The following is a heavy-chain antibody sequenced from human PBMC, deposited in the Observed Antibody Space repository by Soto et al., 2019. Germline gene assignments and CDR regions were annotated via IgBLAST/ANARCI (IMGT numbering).Heavy chain of an antibody. CDR1: GGSISSYY. J-gene: IGHJ6*02. CDR2: IYYSGST. D-gene: IGHD6-13*01. Sequence: SETLSLTCTVSGGSISSYYWSWIRQPPGKGLEWIGYIYYSGSTNYNPSLKSRVTISVDTSKNQFSLKLSSVTAADTAVYYCARVTPYSSRSYYYYGMDVRGQGTTVTVSS. CDR3: ARVTPYSSRSYYYYGMDV. V-gene: IGHV4-59*01.